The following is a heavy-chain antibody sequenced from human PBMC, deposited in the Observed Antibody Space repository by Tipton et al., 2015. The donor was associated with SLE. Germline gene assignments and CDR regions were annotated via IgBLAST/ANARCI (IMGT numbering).Heavy chain of an antibody. J-gene: IGHJ4*02. Sequence: SLRLSCAASGFTFSDYYMGWIRQAPVKGLEWVSYISSSGSTIYYAGSVKGRFTISRDNAKNSLYLQMNSLSAEDTAVYYCARDPATVTSYYFDYWGQGTLVTVSS. CDR3: ARDPATVTSYYFDY. V-gene: IGHV3-11*01. CDR2: ISSSGSTI. CDR1: GFTFSDYY. D-gene: IGHD4-17*01.